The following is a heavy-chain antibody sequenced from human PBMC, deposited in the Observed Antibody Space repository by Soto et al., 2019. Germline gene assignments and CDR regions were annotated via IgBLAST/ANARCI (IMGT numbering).Heavy chain of an antibody. Sequence: GGSLRLSCAGSGFTFSSFAMSWVRQAPGKGLEWVSIISGRGDSTYHADSVKGRFTISRDNSRNTLSLQMNSLRAEDSAIYYCAKSPYSTSSWATFDYWGQGTLVTVSS. CDR3: AKSPYSTSSWATFDY. CDR1: GFTFSSFA. D-gene: IGHD6-6*01. J-gene: IGHJ4*02. CDR2: ISGRGDST. V-gene: IGHV3-23*01.